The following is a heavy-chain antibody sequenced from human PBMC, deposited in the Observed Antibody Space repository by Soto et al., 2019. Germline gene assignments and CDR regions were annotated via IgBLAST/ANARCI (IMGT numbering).Heavy chain of an antibody. CDR1: GYTFTGYY. CDR3: ARGKNIGYYYYYGMDV. V-gene: IGHV1-2*04. CDR2: INPNSGGT. Sequence: ASVKVSCKASGYTFTGYYMHWVRQAPGQGLEWMGWINPNSGGTNYAQKFQGWVTMTRDTSISTAYMELSRLRSDDTAVYYCARGKNIGYYYYYGMDVWGQGTTVTVSS. J-gene: IGHJ6*02. D-gene: IGHD2-15*01.